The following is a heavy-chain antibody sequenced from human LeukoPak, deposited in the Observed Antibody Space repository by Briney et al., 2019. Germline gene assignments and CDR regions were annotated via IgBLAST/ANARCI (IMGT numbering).Heavy chain of an antibody. V-gene: IGHV3-30*18. CDR1: GFTFSSYA. CDR2: ISYDGSNK. CDR3: AKDTGSGWYEPSMIAFDI. Sequence: GGSLRLSCAASGFTFSSYAMSWVRQAPGKGLEWVAVISYDGSNKYYADSVKGRFTISRDNSKNTLYLQMNSLRAEDTAVYYCAKDTGSGWYEPSMIAFDIWGQGTMVTVSS. J-gene: IGHJ3*02. D-gene: IGHD6-19*01.